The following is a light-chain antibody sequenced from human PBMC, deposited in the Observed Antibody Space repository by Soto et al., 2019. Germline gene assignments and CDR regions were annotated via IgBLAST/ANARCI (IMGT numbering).Light chain of an antibody. CDR2: GAS. Sequence: ETLMTQSPATLSVSPGERATLSCRASQSVNNNLAWYQQKLGQAPRVLIYGASTRATGISARFTGSGSGTEFILTITSLQSGDSAVYYCQEYNTWPWTFGQGTKVEFK. CDR1: QSVNNN. CDR3: QEYNTWPWT. V-gene: IGKV3-15*01. J-gene: IGKJ1*01.